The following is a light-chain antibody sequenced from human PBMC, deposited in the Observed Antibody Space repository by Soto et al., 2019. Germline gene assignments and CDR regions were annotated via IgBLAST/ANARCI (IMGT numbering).Light chain of an antibody. V-gene: IGKV1-5*01. Sequence: IQMTQSPSTLSASVGDRVTITCQASQTISTLLAWYQHKPGKAPNLLIYDASSLESGVPSRFSGSGSGTEFTLTISSLQPDDSATYYCQQYSSLVNFGQGTKLEI. CDR3: QQYSSLVN. CDR2: DAS. J-gene: IGKJ2*01. CDR1: QTISTL.